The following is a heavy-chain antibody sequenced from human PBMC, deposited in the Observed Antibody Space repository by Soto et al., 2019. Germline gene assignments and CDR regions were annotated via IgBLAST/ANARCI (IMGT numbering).Heavy chain of an antibody. V-gene: IGHV1-2*06. Sequence: SVTVSFQASGYSFTDYHIHWLRPAPGQGLAGLGPIHPKSGCTSTAQKFQGGVTMTTDSSISTASTELTRLTSDDTASYYCASGGYTEWDDGAGSLYYHHDMDVWGQGTTVTVSS. J-gene: IGHJ6*02. CDR2: IHPKSGCT. D-gene: IGHD1-26*01. CDR1: GYSFTDYH. CDR3: ASGGYTEWDDGAGSLYYHHDMDV.